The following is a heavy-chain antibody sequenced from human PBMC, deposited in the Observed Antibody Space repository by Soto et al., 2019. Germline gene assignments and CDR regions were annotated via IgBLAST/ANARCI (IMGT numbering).Heavy chain of an antibody. CDR1: GGSFSGYY. V-gene: IGHV4-34*01. J-gene: IGHJ4*02. CDR3: ARGIIGKYPSSGSYY. D-gene: IGHD3-22*01. Sequence: PSETLALTCAVYGGSFSGYYWSWIRQPPGKGLEWIGEINHSGSTNYNPSLKSRVTISVDTSKNQFSLKLSSVTAADTAVYYCARGIIGKYPSSGSYYRGQATFVTV. CDR2: INHSGST.